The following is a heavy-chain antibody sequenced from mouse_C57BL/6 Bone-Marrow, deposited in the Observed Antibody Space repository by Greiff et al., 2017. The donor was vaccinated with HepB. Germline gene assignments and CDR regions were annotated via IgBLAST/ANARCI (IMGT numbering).Heavy chain of an antibody. CDR1: GYTFTDYN. Sequence: EVQLQQSGPELVKPGASVKMSCKASGYTFTDYNMHWVKQSHGKSLEWIGYINPNNGGTSYKQKFKGKATLTVNKSSSTAYMELRSLTSEDSAVYYCARDGAGGTVYYWGQGTTLTVSS. CDR3: ARDGAGGTVYY. V-gene: IGHV1-22*01. CDR2: INPNNGGT. D-gene: IGHD1-1*01. J-gene: IGHJ2*01.